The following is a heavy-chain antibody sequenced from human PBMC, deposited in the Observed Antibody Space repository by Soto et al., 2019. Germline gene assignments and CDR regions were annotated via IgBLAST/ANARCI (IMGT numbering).Heavy chain of an antibody. Sequence: SQTLSLTCAISGDSVSSNTAAWNWIRSSPSRGLEWLGRTYYRSNWRHDYAVSVKSRITVNPDTSKNHFSLQLNSVTPDDTAVYYCARGVAGSGFDLWGQGTLVTAPQ. D-gene: IGHD6-19*01. CDR2: TYYRSNWRH. CDR3: ARGVAGSGFDL. V-gene: IGHV6-1*01. J-gene: IGHJ4*02. CDR1: GDSVSSNTAA.